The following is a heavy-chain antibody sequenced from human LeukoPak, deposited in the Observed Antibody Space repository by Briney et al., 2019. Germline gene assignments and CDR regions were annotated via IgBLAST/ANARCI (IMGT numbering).Heavy chain of an antibody. V-gene: IGHV3-48*01. Sequence: GGSLRLSCAASGFTFSSYWMSWVRQAPGKGLEWVSYISSSSSTIYYADSVKGRFTISRDNAKNSLYLQMNSLRAEDTAVYYCARGKPYYYGSGSYYADYWGQGTLVTVSS. CDR3: ARGKPYYYGSGSYYADY. J-gene: IGHJ4*02. D-gene: IGHD3-10*01. CDR1: GFTFSSYW. CDR2: ISSSSSTI.